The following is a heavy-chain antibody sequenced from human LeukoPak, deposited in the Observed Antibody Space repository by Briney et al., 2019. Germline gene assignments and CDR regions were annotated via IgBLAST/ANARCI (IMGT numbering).Heavy chain of an antibody. CDR3: ARVGPGTGAFDI. J-gene: IGHJ3*02. D-gene: IGHD3-10*01. CDR2: INPNSGGT. Sequence: ASVKVSCTASGYTFTGYYMHWVRQAPGQGLEWMGWINPNSGGTNYAQKFQGRVTMTRDTSISTAYMELSRLRSDDTAVYYCARVGPGTGAFDIWGQGTMVTVSS. V-gene: IGHV1-2*02. CDR1: GYTFTGYY.